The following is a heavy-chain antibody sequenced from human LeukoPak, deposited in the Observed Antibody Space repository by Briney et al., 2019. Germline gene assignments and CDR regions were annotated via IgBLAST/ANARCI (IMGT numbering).Heavy chain of an antibody. CDR2: IIPILGIA. J-gene: IGHJ1*01. CDR3: ARMPYDSSGYYKH. CDR1: GGTFSSYA. V-gene: IGHV1-69*04. D-gene: IGHD3-22*01. Sequence: ASVKVSCKASGGTFSSYAISWVRQAPGQGLEWMGRIIPILGIANYAQKFQGRVTITADKSTSTAYMELRSLRSDDTAVYYCARMPYDSSGYYKHWGQGTLVTVSS.